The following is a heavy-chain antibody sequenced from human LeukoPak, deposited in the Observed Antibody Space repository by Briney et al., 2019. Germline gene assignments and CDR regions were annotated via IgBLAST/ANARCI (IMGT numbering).Heavy chain of an antibody. Sequence: SQTLSLTCTVSGGSISSGDYYWSWIRQPPGKGLEWIGYIYYSGSTYYNPSLKSRVTISVDTSKNQFSLKLSSVTAADTAVYYCARVSPYDFWSGSPGAFDIWGQGTMVAVSS. CDR1: GGSISSGDYY. V-gene: IGHV4-30-4*08. D-gene: IGHD3-3*01. CDR3: ARVSPYDFWSGSPGAFDI. CDR2: IYYSGST. J-gene: IGHJ3*02.